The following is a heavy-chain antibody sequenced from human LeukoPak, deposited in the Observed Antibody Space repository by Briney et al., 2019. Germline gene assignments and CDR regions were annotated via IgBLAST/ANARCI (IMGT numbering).Heavy chain of an antibody. J-gene: IGHJ4*02. CDR3: TRGDRGYAESH. CDR2: IKEDGNED. CDR1: GFSFREHW. Sequence: PGGSLRLSCTVSGFSFREHWMSWVRQAPGKGLEWVGNIKEDGNEDYYVDSVEGRFVIFRDNAKNSLYLQMHSLRAEDTAVYYCTRGDRGYAESHWGRGTLVTVSS. V-gene: IGHV3-7*02. D-gene: IGHD5-12*01.